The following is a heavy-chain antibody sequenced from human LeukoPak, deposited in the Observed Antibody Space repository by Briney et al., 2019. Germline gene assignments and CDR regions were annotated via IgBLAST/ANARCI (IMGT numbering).Heavy chain of an antibody. CDR3: ARGFSSSWYYFDY. V-gene: IGHV4-59*01. D-gene: IGHD6-13*01. Sequence: SETLSLTCTVSGGSISSYYWSWIRQPPGKGLEWIGYIYYSGSTNYNPSLKSRVTISVDTSNNQFSLKLSSVTAADTAVYYCARGFSSSWYYFDYWGQGTLVTVSS. CDR2: IYYSGST. CDR1: GGSISSYY. J-gene: IGHJ4*02.